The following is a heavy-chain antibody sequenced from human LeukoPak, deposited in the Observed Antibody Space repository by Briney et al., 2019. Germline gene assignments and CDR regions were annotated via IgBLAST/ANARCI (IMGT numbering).Heavy chain of an antibody. J-gene: IGHJ3*02. Sequence: PSETLSLTCAVYGGSFSGYYWSWIRQPPGKGLEWIGEINHSGSTNYNPSLKSRVTMSVDTSKNQFSLKLSSATAADTAVYYCARARGPTTAFDIWGQGTMVTVSS. CDR3: ARARGPTTAFDI. V-gene: IGHV4-34*01. CDR2: INHSGST. CDR1: GGSFSGYY. D-gene: IGHD3-10*01.